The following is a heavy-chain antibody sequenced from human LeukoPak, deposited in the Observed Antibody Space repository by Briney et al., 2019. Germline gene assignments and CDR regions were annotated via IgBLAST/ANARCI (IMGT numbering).Heavy chain of an antibody. J-gene: IGHJ4*02. D-gene: IGHD3-3*01. Sequence: PGGSLRLSCAASGFTFSDYYMSWIRQAPGKGLEWISYISSSGRTIYYADSVKGRFTISRDNAKNSLYLQMNSLRAEDTAVYYCASYYDFWSGYYTYYFDYWGQGTLVTVSS. CDR1: GFTFSDYY. CDR2: ISSSGRTI. CDR3: ASYYDFWSGYYTYYFDY. V-gene: IGHV3-11*04.